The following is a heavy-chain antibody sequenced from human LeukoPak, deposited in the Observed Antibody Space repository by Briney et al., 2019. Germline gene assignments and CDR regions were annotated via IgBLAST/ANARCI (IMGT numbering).Heavy chain of an antibody. CDR1: GFTFSNAW. CDR2: IKSKTDSGRT. J-gene: IGHJ4*02. Sequence: GGSLRLSCAASGFTFSNAWMSWVRQAPGKGLEWVGRIKSKTDSGRTDYAAPVKGRFTISRDDSKNTLYLQMNSLKSEDTAVYCCGTYTEYYFDYWGQGTLVTVSS. D-gene: IGHD4-11*01. V-gene: IGHV3-15*01. CDR3: GTYTEYYFDY.